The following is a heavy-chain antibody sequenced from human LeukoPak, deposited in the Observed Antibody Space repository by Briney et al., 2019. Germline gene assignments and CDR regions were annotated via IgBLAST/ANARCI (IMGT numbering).Heavy chain of an antibody. CDR2: IFTTGSN. CDR3: ARDRDWGRGYFDL. J-gene: IGHJ2*01. D-gene: IGHD7-27*01. Sequence: SETLSLTCSVSGGSLNGGSDYWSWIRQPAGKPLEWIGLIFTTGSNSYNPSLRTRVTISEDSSRDQFSLNLTSVTAAATAVYYCARDRDWGRGYFDLWGRGTLVIVSS. CDR1: GGSLNGGSDY. V-gene: IGHV4-61*02.